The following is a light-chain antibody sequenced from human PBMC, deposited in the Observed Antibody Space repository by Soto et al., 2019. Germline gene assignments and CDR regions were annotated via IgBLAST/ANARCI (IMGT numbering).Light chain of an antibody. Sequence: QPLLAQPASVHGSPGHSITISSTGTTRDVGAYNYVSWYQQHPGKAPKLMIYEVNYRPSGVSNRFSGSKSGITASLTISGLQAEDEADYYCSSYASTSTAVFGSGTKVTVL. CDR2: EVN. CDR3: SSYASTSTAV. CDR1: TRDVGAYNY. J-gene: IGLJ1*01. V-gene: IGLV2-14*01.